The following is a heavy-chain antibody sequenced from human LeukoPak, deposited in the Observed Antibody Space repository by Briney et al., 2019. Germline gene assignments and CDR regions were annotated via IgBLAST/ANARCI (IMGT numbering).Heavy chain of an antibody. V-gene: IGHV3-48*03. J-gene: IGHJ3*02. CDR3: ARELRNSFDI. D-gene: IGHD5-12*01. CDR1: GFTFNIYE. CDR2: ISSSGSSK. Sequence: PGGSLRLSCAASGFTFNIYEMNWARQAPGKGLEWVSYISSSGSSKYYADSVKGRFTISRDNAKNSLYLQMNSLRVEDTALYYCARELRNSFDIWGQGTMVTVSS.